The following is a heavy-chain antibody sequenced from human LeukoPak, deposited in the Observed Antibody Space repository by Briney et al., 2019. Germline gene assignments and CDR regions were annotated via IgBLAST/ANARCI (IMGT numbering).Heavy chain of an antibody. D-gene: IGHD1-26*01. CDR1: GFTVSSNY. J-gene: IGHJ3*02. CDR3: ARGGSYLSAFDI. Sequence: GGSLRLSCAASGFTVSSNYMGWVRQAPGKGLEWVSIIYSGGSTFYADSVKGRFTISRDNSKNTLYLQMNSLRAEDTAVYYCARGGSYLSAFDIRGQGTMVTVSS. CDR2: IYSGGST. V-gene: IGHV3-53*01.